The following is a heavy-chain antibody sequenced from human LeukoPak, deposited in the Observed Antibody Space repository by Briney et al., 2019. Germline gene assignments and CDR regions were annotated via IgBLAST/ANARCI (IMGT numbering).Heavy chain of an antibody. CDR2: IYYSGST. V-gene: IGHV4-31*03. CDR3: AARDIPEQWLDQTSWYFQH. Sequence: SETLSLTCTVSGGSISSGGYYWSWIRQHPGKGLEWIGYIYYSGSTYYNPSLKSRVTISVDTSKNQFSLKLSSVTAADTAVYYCAARDIPEQWLDQTSWYFQHWGQGTLVTVSS. J-gene: IGHJ1*01. CDR1: GGSISSGGYY. D-gene: IGHD6-19*01.